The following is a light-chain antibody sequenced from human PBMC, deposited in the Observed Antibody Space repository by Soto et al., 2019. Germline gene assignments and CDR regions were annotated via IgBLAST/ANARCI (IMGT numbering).Light chain of an antibody. J-gene: IGKJ1*01. CDR3: QQYGRSGT. Sequence: EIVMTQSPATLSVSPGERATLSCRASQSVSSDLAWYHQKPGQAPRLLIYGASTRATGIPARFSGSGSGTDFTLTISRLEPEDFAVYYCQQYGRSGTFGQGPEVDIK. V-gene: IGKV3-15*01. CDR1: QSVSSD. CDR2: GAS.